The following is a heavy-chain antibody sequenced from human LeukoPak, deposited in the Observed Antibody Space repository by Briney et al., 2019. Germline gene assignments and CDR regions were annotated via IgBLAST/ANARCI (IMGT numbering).Heavy chain of an antibody. Sequence: ASETLSLTCTVSGGSISSGSYYWSWIRQPAGKGLEWIGRIYTSGSTNYNPSLKSRVTISVDTSKNQFSLKLSSVTAADTAVYYCARYLGYYDFWSGSWYFDFWGRGTLVTVSS. J-gene: IGHJ2*01. CDR3: ARYLGYYDFWSGSWYFDF. V-gene: IGHV4-61*02. CDR1: GGSISSGSYY. D-gene: IGHD3-3*01. CDR2: IYTSGST.